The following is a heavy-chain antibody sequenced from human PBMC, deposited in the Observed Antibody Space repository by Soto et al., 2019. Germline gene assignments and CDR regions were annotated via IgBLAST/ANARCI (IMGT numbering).Heavy chain of an antibody. J-gene: IGHJ5*02. Sequence: GGSLRLSCAASGFTFSNAWMNWVRQAPGKGLEWVGRIKSKDDGGTTDYAAPVKGRFTISRDDSKTTLYLQMNSLKTEDTAVYYCAREADILNWFDPWGQGTLVTVSS. CDR3: AREADILNWFDP. CDR2: IKSKDDGGTT. CDR1: GFTFSNAW. D-gene: IGHD3-9*01. V-gene: IGHV3-15*07.